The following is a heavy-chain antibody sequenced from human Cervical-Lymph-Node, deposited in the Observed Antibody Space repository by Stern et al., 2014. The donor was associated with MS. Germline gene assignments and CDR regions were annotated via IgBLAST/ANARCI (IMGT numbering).Heavy chain of an antibody. CDR1: RDTFSHYA. J-gene: IGHJ5*02. CDR2: IIPGLGTT. Sequence: DQLVESGDEVKKPGSSVKVSCKASRDTFSHYALSWVRQAPKHGLEWMGGIIPGLGTTSYAQKFQGRITISADTSTNTLYMELSSLRSEDTAVHFCARDQGDYGSGSEDSWFDPWGQGTLVTVSS. V-gene: IGHV1-69*06. CDR3: ARDQGDYGSGSEDSWFDP. D-gene: IGHD3-10*01.